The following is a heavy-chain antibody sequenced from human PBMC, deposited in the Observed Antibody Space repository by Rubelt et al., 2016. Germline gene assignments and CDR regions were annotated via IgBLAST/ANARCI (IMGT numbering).Heavy chain of an antibody. D-gene: IGHD6-13*01. CDR1: GFTFSSYS. J-gene: IGHJ4*02. CDR2: INGDGSST. CDR3: ARDDSNSRVVDFDY. Sequence: GSLRLSCEASGFTFSSYSMLWVRQDPGKGLVWVSRINGDGSSTSYADSVKGRFTLSRDNAKNTLYLQMNSLRAEDTAVYYCARDDSNSRVVDFDYWGQGTLVTVSS. V-gene: IGHV3-74*01.